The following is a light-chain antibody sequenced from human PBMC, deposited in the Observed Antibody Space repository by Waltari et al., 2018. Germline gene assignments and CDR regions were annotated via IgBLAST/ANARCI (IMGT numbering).Light chain of an antibody. Sequence: SSELTQDPAVSVALGQTVRLTCQCDSLRYNYANWYRQKTGQAPLLVMYGKNNRPSVIPDRFCGYYSGDTASLTITGAQAEDEADYYCNSRDSNGNPFVFGPATKVTVL. CDR3: NSRDSNGNPFV. J-gene: IGLJ1*01. CDR2: GKN. V-gene: IGLV3-19*01. CDR1: SLRYNY.